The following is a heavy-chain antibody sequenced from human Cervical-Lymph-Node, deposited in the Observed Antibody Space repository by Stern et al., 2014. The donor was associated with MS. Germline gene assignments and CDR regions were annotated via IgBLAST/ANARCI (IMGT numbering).Heavy chain of an antibody. CDR1: GFTFSSYW. Sequence: EMQLVESGGGLIQPGGSLRLSCAASGFTFSSYWMHWVRQAPGKGLEWVSRIGNDGSSTSSAAYVQGRFTISLDNAKNTQYLKMLNLRAEDSAVYYCARSYGDTFDYYYGMDVWGQGTTVTVSS. CDR2: IGNDGSST. V-gene: IGHV3-74*02. CDR3: ARSYGDTFDYYYGMDV. J-gene: IGHJ6*02. D-gene: IGHD4-17*01.